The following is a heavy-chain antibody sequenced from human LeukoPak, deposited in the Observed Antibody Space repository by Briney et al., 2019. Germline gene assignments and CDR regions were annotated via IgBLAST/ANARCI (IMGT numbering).Heavy chain of an antibody. CDR2: INAGNGNT. J-gene: IGHJ5*02. CDR3: ARDFGGDFGSYYVWFDP. D-gene: IGHD1-26*01. Sequence: ASVKVSCKASGYTFTSYAMHWVRQAPGQRLEWMGWINAGNGNTEYSQKFQGRVTITRDTSASTAYMELSSLRSEDTAVYYCARDFGGDFGSYYVWFDPWGQGTLVTVSS. V-gene: IGHV1-3*01. CDR1: GYTFTSYA.